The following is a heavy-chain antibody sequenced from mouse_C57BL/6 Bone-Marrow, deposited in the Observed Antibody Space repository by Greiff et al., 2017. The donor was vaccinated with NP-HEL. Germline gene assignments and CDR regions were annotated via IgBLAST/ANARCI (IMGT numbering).Heavy chain of an antibody. CDR2: ISDGGSYT. Sequence: EVKLVDSGGGLVKPGGSLKLSCAASGFTFSSYAMSWVRQTPEKRLEWVATISDGGSYTYYPDNVKGRFTISRDNAKNNLYLQMSHLKSEDTAMYYCAREHYYGSSSYWYFDVWGTGTTVTVSS. CDR3: AREHYYGSSSYWYFDV. D-gene: IGHD1-1*01. J-gene: IGHJ1*03. CDR1: GFTFSSYA. V-gene: IGHV5-4*01.